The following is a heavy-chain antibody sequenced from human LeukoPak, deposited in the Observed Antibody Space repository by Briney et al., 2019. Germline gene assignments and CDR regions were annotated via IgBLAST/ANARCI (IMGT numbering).Heavy chain of an antibody. CDR1: DYSISSGYGYY. J-gene: IGHJ6*03. Sequence: PSETLSLTCTVSDYSISSGYGYYWGWIRQPPGKGLEWIGNIYHSGITYYNHFNSSLKSRVTISVDKSKNQFSLKLSSVTAADTAVYYCASSKEVYDYVWGSYRPLYYMDVWGKGTTVTVSS. V-gene: IGHV4-38-2*02. D-gene: IGHD3-16*02. CDR3: ASSKEVYDYVWGSYRPLYYMDV. CDR2: IYHSGIT.